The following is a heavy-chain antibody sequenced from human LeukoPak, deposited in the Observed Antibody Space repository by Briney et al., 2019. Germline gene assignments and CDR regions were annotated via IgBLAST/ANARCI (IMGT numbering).Heavy chain of an antibody. Sequence: GRSLRLSCEASPFIFSGHWLNWVRQTPGKGLEWVASIKEDGSERQYVDSVKGRFSISRDNTKNSLYLQMNSLRAEDTAIYYCTRVGYIDEGIDYWGQGTLVTVSS. D-gene: IGHD5-24*01. CDR3: TRVGYIDEGIDY. CDR2: IKEDGSER. V-gene: IGHV3-7*04. J-gene: IGHJ4*02. CDR1: PFIFSGHW.